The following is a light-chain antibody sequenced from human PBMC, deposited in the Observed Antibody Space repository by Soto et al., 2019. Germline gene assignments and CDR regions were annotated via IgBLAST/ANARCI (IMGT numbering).Light chain of an antibody. J-gene: IGKJ4*01. CDR3: QQFKSYPLT. CDR2: AAS. Sequence: IQLTQSPSSLSASVGDRVTITCRASQGISSNLAWYQQKPGKVPKLLISAASTLQSGVPSRLSGSGSGTDFTLTISSLQPEDFATYYCQQFKSYPLTFGGGTKVDIK. CDR1: QGISSN. V-gene: IGKV1-9*01.